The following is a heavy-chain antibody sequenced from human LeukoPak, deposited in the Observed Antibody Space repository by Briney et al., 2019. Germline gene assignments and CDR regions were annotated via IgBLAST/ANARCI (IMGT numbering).Heavy chain of an antibody. Sequence: SETLSLTCTVSGGSISSYYWSWIRQPPGKGLEWIGSIYYSGSTYYNPSLKSRVTISVDTSKNQFSLKLSSVTAADTAVYYCARHGGYCSSTSCRRGEYYYYGMDVWGQGTTVTVSS. CDR2: IYYSGST. D-gene: IGHD2-2*01. CDR1: GGSISSYY. CDR3: ARHGGYCSSTSCRRGEYYYYGMDV. J-gene: IGHJ6*02. V-gene: IGHV4-59*05.